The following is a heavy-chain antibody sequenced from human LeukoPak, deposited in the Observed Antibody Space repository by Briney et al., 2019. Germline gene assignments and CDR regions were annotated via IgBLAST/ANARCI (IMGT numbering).Heavy chain of an antibody. CDR3: ARVLAAAVNWYFDL. J-gene: IGHJ2*01. D-gene: IGHD6-13*01. Sequence: SQTLSLTCAISGDSVSSDSAAWNWIRQSPSRGLEWLGRTYYSSKWYKDYAVSVKSRITLNPDTSKNQFSLQLNSVTPEDTAVYYCARVLAAAVNWYFDLWGRGTLVTVSS. CDR2: TYYSSKWYK. V-gene: IGHV6-1*01. CDR1: GDSVSSDSAA.